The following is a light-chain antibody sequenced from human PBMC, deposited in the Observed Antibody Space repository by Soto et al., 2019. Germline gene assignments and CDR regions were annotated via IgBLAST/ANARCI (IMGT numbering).Light chain of an antibody. Sequence: EIVFTQSPGTLSLSPGERATLSCRASQSVGSDFLAWYQQRPGQPPRILIFGASGRATGIPDRFSGSGSGTDFTLTISRLETEEFAVYYCQQYGSLSWAFGQGTKGDIK. V-gene: IGKV3-20*01. CDR2: GAS. J-gene: IGKJ1*01. CDR1: QSVGSDF. CDR3: QQYGSLSWA.